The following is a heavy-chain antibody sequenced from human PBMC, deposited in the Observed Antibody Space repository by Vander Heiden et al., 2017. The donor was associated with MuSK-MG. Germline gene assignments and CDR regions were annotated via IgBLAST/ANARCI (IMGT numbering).Heavy chain of an antibody. D-gene: IGHD2-2*01. J-gene: IGHJ4*02. CDR3: ARDSAIVVVPAAHTGGFDY. CDR1: GGTFSSYA. Sequence: QLVQSGAEVKKPGSSVKVSCKASGGTFSSYAINWVRQAPGQGLEWMGGIIPIFGTANYAQKFQGRVTITADESTSTAYMELSSLRSEDTAVYYCARDSAIVVVPAAHTGGFDYWGQGTLVTVSS. V-gene: IGHV1-69*01. CDR2: IIPIFGTA.